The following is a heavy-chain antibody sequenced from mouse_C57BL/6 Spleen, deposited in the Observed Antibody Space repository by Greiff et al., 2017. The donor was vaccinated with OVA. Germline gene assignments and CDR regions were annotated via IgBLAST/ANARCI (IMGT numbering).Heavy chain of an antibody. J-gene: IGHJ4*01. CDR3: AREGDYDGYSD. Sequence: QVQLQQPGAELVRPGSSVKLSCKASGYTFTSYWMHWVKQRPIQGLEWIGNIDPSDSETHYNQKFKDKATLTVDKSSSTAYMQLSSLTSEDSAVYYCAREGDYDGYSDWGQGTSVTVSS. D-gene: IGHD2-3*01. CDR1: GYTFTSYW. V-gene: IGHV1-52*01. CDR2: IDPSDSET.